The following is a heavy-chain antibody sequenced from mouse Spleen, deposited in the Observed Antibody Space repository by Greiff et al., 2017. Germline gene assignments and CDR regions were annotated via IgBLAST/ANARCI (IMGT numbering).Heavy chain of an antibody. Sequence: VQLKESGPELVKPGASVKISCKASGYSFTDYNMNWVKQSNGKSLEWIGVINPNYGTTSYNQKFKGKATLTVDQSSSTAYMQLNSLTSEDSAVYYCARSGYYYGSSYTYYAMDYWGQGTSVTVSS. D-gene: IGHD1-1*01. CDR1: GYSFTDYN. CDR2: INPNYGTT. V-gene: IGHV1-39*01. J-gene: IGHJ4*01. CDR3: ARSGYYYGSSYTYYAMDY.